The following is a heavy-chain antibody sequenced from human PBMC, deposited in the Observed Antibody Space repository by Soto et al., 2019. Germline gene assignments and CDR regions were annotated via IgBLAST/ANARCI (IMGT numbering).Heavy chain of an antibody. CDR2: FDPEDGET. V-gene: IGHV1-24*01. Sequence: ASVKVSCKVSGYTLTELSMHWVRPAPGKGLEWMGGFDPEDGETICAQKFQGRVTMTEDTSTDTAYMELSSLRSEDTAVYYCATGGSSGYYYWDAFDIWGQGTMVT. CDR1: GYTLTELS. CDR3: ATGGSSGYYYWDAFDI. J-gene: IGHJ3*02. D-gene: IGHD3-22*01.